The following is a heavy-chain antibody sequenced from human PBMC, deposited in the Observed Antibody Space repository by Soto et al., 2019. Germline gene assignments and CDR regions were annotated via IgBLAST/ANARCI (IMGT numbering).Heavy chain of an antibody. Sequence: EVQLVESGGGLVQPGGSLRLSCAASGFTFSSYSMNWVRQAPGKGLEWVSYISSSSSTIYYADSVKGRFTISRDNAKNSLYLKMNSLRAEDTAVYYWARDLNDGLFDYWGQGTLVTVSS. CDR3: ARDLNDGLFDY. CDR2: ISSSSSTI. V-gene: IGHV3-48*01. D-gene: IGHD1-1*01. J-gene: IGHJ4*02. CDR1: GFTFSSYS.